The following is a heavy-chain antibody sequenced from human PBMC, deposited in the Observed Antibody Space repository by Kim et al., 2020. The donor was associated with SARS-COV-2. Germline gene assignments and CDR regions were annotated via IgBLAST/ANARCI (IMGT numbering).Heavy chain of an antibody. CDR3: AAEERNKGAFAI. CDR1: GVSISDTSYY. J-gene: IGHJ3*02. CDR2: IFYSGTT. Sequence: SETLSLTCTGSGVSISDTSYYWGWIRQPPGKGLEWIGSIFYSGTTYYNPSLQSRITISRDTSKNQFSLNLSSVTAADTAVYYCAAEERNKGAFAIWGQGTMVNVSS. D-gene: IGHD1-1*01. V-gene: IGHV4-39*07.